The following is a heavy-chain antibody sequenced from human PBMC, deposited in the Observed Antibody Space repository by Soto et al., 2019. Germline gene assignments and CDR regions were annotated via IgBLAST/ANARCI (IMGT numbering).Heavy chain of an antibody. CDR1: VFTVSSYS. D-gene: IGHD5-12*01. CDR3: VKSRGGNNFDFFD. Sequence: GGALRLSCSASVFTVSSYSMHWLRQGPGKGLEYVSGVRGNGDPPFYADSVKGRFTISRDNSKNTLYLQMSSLSADDTAVYYCVKSRGGNNFDFFDWGQGALVTVSS. CDR2: VRGNGDPP. V-gene: IGHV3-64D*06. J-gene: IGHJ4*02.